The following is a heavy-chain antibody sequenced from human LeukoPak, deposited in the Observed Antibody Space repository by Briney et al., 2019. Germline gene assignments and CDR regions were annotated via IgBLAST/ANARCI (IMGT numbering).Heavy chain of an antibody. Sequence: VASVKVSCKASGFTFTSSAMQWVRQARGQRVEWIGWIVVGSGNTNYAQKFQERVTITRDMSTSTAYMELSSLRSEDTAVYYCAAEKADYYGMDVWGQGTTVTVSS. J-gene: IGHJ6*02. CDR3: AAEKADYYGMDV. CDR2: IVVGSGNT. V-gene: IGHV1-58*02. D-gene: IGHD6-19*01. CDR1: GFTFTSSA.